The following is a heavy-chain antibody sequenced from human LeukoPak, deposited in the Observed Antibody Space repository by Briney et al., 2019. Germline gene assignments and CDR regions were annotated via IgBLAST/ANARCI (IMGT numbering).Heavy chain of an antibody. J-gene: IGHJ4*02. CDR1: GFTFSSYG. CDR3: AKELDYYGSGPFDY. V-gene: IGHV3-30*18. D-gene: IGHD3-10*01. Sequence: PGRSLRLSCAASGFTFSSYGMHWVRQAPGKGLEWVAVISYDGSNEYYADSVKGRFTISRDNSKNTLYLQMNSLRAEDTAVYYCAKELDYYGSGPFDYWGQGTLVTVSS. CDR2: ISYDGSNE.